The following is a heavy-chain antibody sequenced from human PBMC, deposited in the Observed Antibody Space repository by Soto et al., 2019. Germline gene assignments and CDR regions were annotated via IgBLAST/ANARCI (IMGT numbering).Heavy chain of an antibody. CDR1: GFTFSSYS. D-gene: IGHD2-21*01. CDR3: ARVSAIFRDRDAFDI. CDR2: ISSSSSYI. V-gene: IGHV3-21*01. Sequence: GGSLRLSCAASGFTFSSYSMNWVRQAPGKGLEWVSSISSSSSYIYYADSVKGRFTISRDNAKNSLYLQMNSLRAEDTAVYYCARVSAIFRDRDAFDIWGQGTMVTVSS. J-gene: IGHJ3*02.